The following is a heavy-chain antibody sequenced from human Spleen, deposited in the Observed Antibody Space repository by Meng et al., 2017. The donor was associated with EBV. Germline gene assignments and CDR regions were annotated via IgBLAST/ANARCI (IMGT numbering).Heavy chain of an antibody. J-gene: IGHJ4*02. Sequence: QAQLVQSGAEVKKPXSSVRVSCKTSGNTFSHYAVSWVRQAPGQGLEWMGGLIPMLGAPNYAQKFQNRITIIADEFTSAHYMELSSLRSEDTAVYYCASESGRGYTPDYWGQGTLVTVSS. CDR1: GNTFSHYA. V-gene: IGHV1-69*01. CDR2: LIPMLGAP. D-gene: IGHD3-10*01. CDR3: ASESGRGYTPDY.